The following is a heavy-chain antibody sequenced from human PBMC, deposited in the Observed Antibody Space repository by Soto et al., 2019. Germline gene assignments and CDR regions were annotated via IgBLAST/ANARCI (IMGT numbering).Heavy chain of an antibody. D-gene: IGHD6-13*01. CDR3: AREVGSRIDY. J-gene: IGHJ4*02. Sequence: ASVKVSCKASGYTFTSYDINWVRQATGQGLEWMGWMNPNSSNTGYAQKFQGRVTMTRNTSISTAYMELSSLRFEDTAMYYCAREVGSRIDYWGQGTLVTVSS. V-gene: IGHV1-8*01. CDR2: MNPNSSNT. CDR1: GYTFTSYD.